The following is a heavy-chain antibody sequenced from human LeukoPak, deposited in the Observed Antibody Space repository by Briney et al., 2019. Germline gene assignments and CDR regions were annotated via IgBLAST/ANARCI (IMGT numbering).Heavy chain of an antibody. V-gene: IGHV3-30*18. D-gene: IGHD6-6*01. J-gene: IGHJ4*02. CDR1: GFTFSSYG. CDR2: ISYDGSNK. CDR3: AKESSSLDYFDY. Sequence: GGSLRLSCAASGFTFSSYGMHWVRKASGKGLEWVAVISYDGSNKYYADSVKGRFTISRDNSKNTLYLQMNSLRAEDTAVYYCAKESSSLDYFDYWGQGTLVTVSS.